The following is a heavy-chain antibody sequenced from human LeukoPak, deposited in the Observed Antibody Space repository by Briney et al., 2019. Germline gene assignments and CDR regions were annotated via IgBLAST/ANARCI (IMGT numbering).Heavy chain of an antibody. CDR3: AKGKWYSGTYHFDY. D-gene: IGHD1-26*01. CDR2: INTNGDSA. V-gene: IGHV3-74*01. Sequence: GGSLRLSCAVSGCKFSSYWMNWVRQVPGKGLMWVAHINTNGDSANYADSVKGRFTISRDNAKNSLYLQMNSLRAEDTALYYCAKGKWYSGTYHFDYWGQGTLVTVSS. CDR1: GCKFSSYW. J-gene: IGHJ4*02.